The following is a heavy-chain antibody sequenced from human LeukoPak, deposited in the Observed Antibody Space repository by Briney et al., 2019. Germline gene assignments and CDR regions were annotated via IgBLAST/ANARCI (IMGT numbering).Heavy chain of an antibody. J-gene: IGHJ4*02. Sequence: SETLSLTCTVAGGSISSHYWSWIRQPAGKGLEWIGRIYTSGSTNYNPSLKSRVTMSVDTSKNQFSLKLSSVTAADTAVYYCATGYGDFRVEGRYFYSWGQGTLVTVSS. CDR1: GGSISSHY. V-gene: IGHV4-4*07. CDR3: ATGYGDFRVEGRYFYS. D-gene: IGHD4-17*01. CDR2: IYTSGST.